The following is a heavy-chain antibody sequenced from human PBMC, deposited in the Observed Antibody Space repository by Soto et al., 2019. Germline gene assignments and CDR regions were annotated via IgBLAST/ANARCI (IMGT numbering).Heavy chain of an antibody. Sequence: SETLSLTCTVSGGSISSSSYYWGWIRQPPGKGLEWIGSIYYSGSTYYNPSLKSRVTISVDTSRNQFSLKLSSVTAADTAVYYCAEQGYDFWSDFGVRYYMDVWGKGTTVTVSS. CDR1: GGSISSSSYY. CDR2: IYYSGST. V-gene: IGHV4-39*01. J-gene: IGHJ6*03. CDR3: AEQGYDFWSDFGVRYYMDV. D-gene: IGHD3-3*01.